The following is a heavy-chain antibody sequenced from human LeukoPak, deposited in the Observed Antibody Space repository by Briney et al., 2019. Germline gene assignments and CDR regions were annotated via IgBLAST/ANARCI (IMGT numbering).Heavy chain of an antibody. CDR3: AKGVLLEWFPYYFDY. V-gene: IGHV3-64*01. J-gene: IGHJ4*02. CDR1: GFTFSSYG. Sequence: GGSLRLSCAASGFTFSSYGMHWVRQAPGKGLEYVSAISSNGGSTYYANSVKGRFTISRDNSKNTLYLQMNSLRAEDTAVYYCAKGVLLEWFPYYFDYWGQGTLVTVSS. CDR2: ISSNGGST. D-gene: IGHD3-3*01.